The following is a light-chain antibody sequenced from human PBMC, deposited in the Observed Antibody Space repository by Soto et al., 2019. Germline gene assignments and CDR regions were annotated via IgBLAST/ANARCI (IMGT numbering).Light chain of an antibody. CDR3: TSYAGSDIWV. Sequence: QSALTQPPSASGSPGQSGTISCTGTSSDVGAYNYVSWYQQYPGKAPKLMIYEVSKRPSGVPDRFSGSKSGKTASLTVSGLQPEDEAVYYCTSYAGSDIWVFGGGTKVTVL. CDR1: SSDVGAYNY. V-gene: IGLV2-8*01. CDR2: EVS. J-gene: IGLJ3*02.